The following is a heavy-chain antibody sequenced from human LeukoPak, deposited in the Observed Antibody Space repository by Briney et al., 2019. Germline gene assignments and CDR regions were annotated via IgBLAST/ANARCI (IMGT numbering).Heavy chain of an antibody. V-gene: IGHV3-20*04. CDR1: GFTFDDYG. D-gene: IGHD6-19*01. J-gene: IGHJ4*02. CDR2: INWNGVSR. CDR3: ARDRASGWYRGDYDY. Sequence: GGSLRLSCAASGFTFDDYGMRWVRQAPGKGVEWVSGVYAINWNGVSRGYAEAVKDRFTISRDNAKNSPYLQMNSLRAEDTASYFCARDRASGWYRGDYDYWGQGTLVTVSS.